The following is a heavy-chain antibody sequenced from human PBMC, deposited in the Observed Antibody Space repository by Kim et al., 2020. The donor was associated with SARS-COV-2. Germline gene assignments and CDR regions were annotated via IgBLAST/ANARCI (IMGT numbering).Heavy chain of an antibody. CDR3: AREPGGNWYFDL. CDR2: IYSGGNT. Sequence: LPGSSDYMSWVRQAPGKGLEWVSVIYSGGNTYYADSVKGRFTISRDISNNTVWLQMNSLRADDTAVYYCAREPGGNWYFDLWGRGTLAT. CDR1: LPGSSDY. J-gene: IGHJ2*01. V-gene: IGHV3-66*01. D-gene: IGHD3-16*01.